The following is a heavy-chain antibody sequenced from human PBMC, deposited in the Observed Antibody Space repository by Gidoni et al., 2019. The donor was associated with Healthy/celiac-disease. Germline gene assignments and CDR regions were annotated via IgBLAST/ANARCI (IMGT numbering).Heavy chain of an antibody. CDR3: ARDSDIAAAGNPGY. V-gene: IGHV3-30-3*01. Sequence: QVQLVESGGGVVQPGRSLRLSCAASGFTFSSYAMHWVRQAPGKGLEWVAVISYDGSNKYYADSVKGRFTISRDNSKNTLYLQMNSRRAEDTAVYYCARDSDIAAAGNPGYWGQGTLVTVSS. CDR2: ISYDGSNK. J-gene: IGHJ4*02. CDR1: GFTFSSYA. D-gene: IGHD6-13*01.